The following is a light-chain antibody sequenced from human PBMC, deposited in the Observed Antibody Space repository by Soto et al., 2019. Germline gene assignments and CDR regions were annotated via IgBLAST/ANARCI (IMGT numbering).Light chain of an antibody. CDR3: QQRSNWPRST. CDR2: AIY. CDR1: QDIGNN. Sequence: GLTQSPATLSLSPGERATLSCRASQDIGNNLAWYQQRPGQAPRLLIYAIYNRATGIPARFSGSGYGTDLTLTISSLEAEDVAVYYCQQRSNWPRSTFGGGTKVEIK. V-gene: IGKV3-11*01. J-gene: IGKJ4*01.